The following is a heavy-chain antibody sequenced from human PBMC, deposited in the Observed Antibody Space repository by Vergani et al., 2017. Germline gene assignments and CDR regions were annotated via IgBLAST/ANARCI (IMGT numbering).Heavy chain of an antibody. J-gene: IGHJ4*02. Sequence: QVQLQESGPGLVKPSETLSLTCTVSGGSISSYYWSWIRQPPGKGLEWIGYIYYSGSTNYNPSLKSRVTISVDTSQNQFSLKLSSVTAADTAVYYCARVALAVAGTFDYGGQGTLVTVSS. CDR3: ARVALAVAGTFDY. CDR1: GGSISSYY. V-gene: IGHV4-59*01. CDR2: IYYSGST. D-gene: IGHD6-19*01.